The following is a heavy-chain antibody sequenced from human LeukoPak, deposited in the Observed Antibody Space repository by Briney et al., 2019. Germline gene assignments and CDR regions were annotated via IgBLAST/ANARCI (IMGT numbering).Heavy chain of an antibody. V-gene: IGHV1-18*01. D-gene: IGHD3-9*01. CDR2: ISAYNGNT. Sequence: GASVKVSCKASGYTFTSYGISWVRQAPGQGLEWMGWISAYNGNTNYAQKLQGRVTMTTDTSPTTAYMELRSLRSDDTAVYFCARGDDILSGYFRGFDSWGQGTLVTVSS. CDR1: GYTFTSYG. J-gene: IGHJ4*02. CDR3: ARGDDILSGYFRGFDS.